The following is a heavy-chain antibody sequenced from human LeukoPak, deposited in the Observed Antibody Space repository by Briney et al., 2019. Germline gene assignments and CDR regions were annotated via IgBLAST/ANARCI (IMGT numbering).Heavy chain of an antibody. CDR1: GFTFSRHR. CDR2: IKEDGSEK. CDR3: ARDPDYGDPE. V-gene: IGHV3-7*03. Sequence: GGSLRLSCAASGFTFSRHRMSWVRQAPGKGLEWLANIKEDGSEKYYVDSVKGRFTISRDNAKNTMFLQMNSLRPEDTAVYYCARDPDYGDPEWGQGTLVTVSS. D-gene: IGHD4-17*01. J-gene: IGHJ4*02.